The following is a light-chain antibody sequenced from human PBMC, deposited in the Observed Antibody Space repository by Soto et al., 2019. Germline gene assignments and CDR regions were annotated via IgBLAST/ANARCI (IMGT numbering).Light chain of an antibody. J-gene: IGLJ3*02. CDR3: SSYTTTTRL. CDR1: SSDIGSNNN. CDR2: EVS. V-gene: IGLV2-14*01. Sequence: QSALTQPASVSGSPGQSITISCTGTSSDIGSNNNVSWFQQRPGKAPTLIIYEVSNRPSGVSNHFSGSKSGNTASLTISGLLPEDEAEYYCSSYTTTTRLFGGGTKLTVL.